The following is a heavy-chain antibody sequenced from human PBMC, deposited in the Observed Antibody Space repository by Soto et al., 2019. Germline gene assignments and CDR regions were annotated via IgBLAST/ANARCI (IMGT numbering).Heavy chain of an antibody. Sequence: LRLSCAASGFTFSNYAMSWVRQAPGKGLEWVSAISGDGGSIYYADSVKGRFTISRDNSKNTLYLQMNSLRAEDTALYYCAIPSGLTVTGPDYWGQGTLVTVSS. CDR1: GFTFSNYA. CDR3: AIPSGLTVTGPDY. CDR2: ISGDGGSI. V-gene: IGHV3-23*01. J-gene: IGHJ4*02. D-gene: IGHD6-19*01.